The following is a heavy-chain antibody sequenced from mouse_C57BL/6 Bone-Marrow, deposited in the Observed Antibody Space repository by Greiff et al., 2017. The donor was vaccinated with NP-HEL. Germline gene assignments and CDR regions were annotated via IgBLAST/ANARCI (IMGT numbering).Heavy chain of an antibody. V-gene: IGHV5-9*01. D-gene: IGHD1-1*01. J-gene: IGHJ1*03. Sequence: EVMLVESGGGLVKPGGSLKLSCAASGFTFSSYTMSWVRQTPEKWLEWVATISGGGGNTYYPDSVKGRFTISRDNAKNTLYLQMSSLRSEDTALYYCALTTVAYWYFDVWGTGTTVTVSS. CDR3: ALTTVAYWYFDV. CDR1: GFTFSSYT. CDR2: ISGGGGNT.